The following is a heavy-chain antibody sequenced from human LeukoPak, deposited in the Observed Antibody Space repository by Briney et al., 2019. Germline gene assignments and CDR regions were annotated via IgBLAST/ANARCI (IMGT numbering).Heavy chain of an antibody. CDR2: ISSSSSCI. D-gene: IGHD3-10*01. J-gene: IGHJ4*02. CDR3: ARATYAGYYFDY. V-gene: IGHV3-21*01. Sequence: GGSLRLSCAASGFTFSSYSMNWVRQAPGKGLEWVSSISSSSSCIYYADSVKGRFTISRDNAKNSLYLQMNSLRAEDTAVYYCARATYAGYYFDYWGQGTLVTVSS. CDR1: GFTFSSYS.